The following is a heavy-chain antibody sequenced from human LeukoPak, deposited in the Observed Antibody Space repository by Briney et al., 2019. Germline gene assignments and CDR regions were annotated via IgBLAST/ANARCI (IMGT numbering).Heavy chain of an antibody. CDR1: GYTLTELS. CDR2: FDPEDGET. V-gene: IGHV1-24*01. CDR3: ATGAGYCSSTSCSPRNYYYYYGMDV. D-gene: IGHD2-2*01. Sequence: ASVKVSCKVSGYTLTELSMHWVRQAPGKGLEWMGGFDPEDGETIYAQKFQGRVTMTEDTSTDTAYMKLSSLRSEDTAVYYCATGAGYCSSTSCSPRNYYYYYGMDVWGQGTTVTVSS. J-gene: IGHJ6*02.